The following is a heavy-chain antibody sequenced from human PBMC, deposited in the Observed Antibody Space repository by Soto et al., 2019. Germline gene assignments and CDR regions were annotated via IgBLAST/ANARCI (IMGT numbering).Heavy chain of an antibody. J-gene: IGHJ4*02. CDR3: ARKVGATQPFDY. CDR1: GFTFSSYA. Sequence: GGSLRLSCAASGFTFSSYAMHWVRQAPGKGLEWVAVISYDGSNKYYADSVKGRFTISRDNSKNTLYLQMNSLRAEDTALYYCARKVGATQPFDYWGQGTLVTVSS. V-gene: IGHV3-30-3*01. CDR2: ISYDGSNK. D-gene: IGHD1-26*01.